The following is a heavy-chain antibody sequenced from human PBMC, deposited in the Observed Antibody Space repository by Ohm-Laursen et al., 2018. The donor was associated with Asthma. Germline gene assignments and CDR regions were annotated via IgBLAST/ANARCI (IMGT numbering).Heavy chain of an antibody. CDR3: AGDSGWNALDY. J-gene: IGHJ4*02. Sequence: GSLRLSCAASGFPFNTSWMTWVRQVPGKGLEWVANIKPDGTENAYLDSVRGRFTISKDNAKNSLFLQMNSLRGEDTALYYCAGDSGWNALDYWGQGTLVSVSS. D-gene: IGHD1-1*01. CDR2: IKPDGTEN. V-gene: IGHV3-7*05. CDR1: GFPFNTSW.